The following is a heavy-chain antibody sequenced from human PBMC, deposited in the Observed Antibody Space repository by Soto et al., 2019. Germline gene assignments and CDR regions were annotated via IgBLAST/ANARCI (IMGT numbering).Heavy chain of an antibody. D-gene: IGHD1-26*01. Sequence: QVQLVQSGAEVKKPGSSVKVSCKASRGTFSSYAISWVRQAPGQGLEWMGGIIPIFGTANYAQKFQGRVTITADESTSTAYMELSSLRSEDTAVYYCARIKWELLGRNWFDPWGQGTLVTVSS. V-gene: IGHV1-69*01. CDR2: IIPIFGTA. CDR3: ARIKWELLGRNWFDP. CDR1: RGTFSSYA. J-gene: IGHJ5*02.